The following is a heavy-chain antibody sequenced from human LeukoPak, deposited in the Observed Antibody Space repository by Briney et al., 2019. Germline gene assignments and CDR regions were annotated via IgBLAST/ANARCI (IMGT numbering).Heavy chain of an antibody. CDR1: GFTFSSYA. Sequence: GGSLRLSCAASGFTFSSYAMHWVRQAPGKGLEWVAVISYDGSNKYYADSVKGRFTISRDNSKNTLYLQMNSLRAEDTAVYYCATGGAGALAYWGQGTLVTVSS. CDR3: ATGGAGALAY. V-gene: IGHV3-30-3*01. CDR2: ISYDGSNK. D-gene: IGHD1-26*01. J-gene: IGHJ4*02.